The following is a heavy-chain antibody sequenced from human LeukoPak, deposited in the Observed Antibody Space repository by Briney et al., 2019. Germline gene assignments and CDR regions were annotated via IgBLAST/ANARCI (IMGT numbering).Heavy chain of an antibody. J-gene: IGHJ3*02. CDR1: GGSFSGYY. CDR2: INHSGST. CDR3: ARDSIAVGVWGECCAFDI. Sequence: PSETLSLTCAVYGGSFSGYYWSWIRQPPGKGLEWIGEINHSGSTNYNPSLKSRVTISVDTSKNQFSLKLSSVTAADTAVYYCARDSIAVGVWGECCAFDIWGQGTMVTVSS. V-gene: IGHV4-34*01. D-gene: IGHD6-19*01.